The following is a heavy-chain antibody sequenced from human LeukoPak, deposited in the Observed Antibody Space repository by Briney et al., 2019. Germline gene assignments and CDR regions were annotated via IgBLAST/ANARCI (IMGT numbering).Heavy chain of an antibody. J-gene: IGHJ5*02. CDR3: ARPIAAAGNWFDP. CDR1: GFTFSSYG. V-gene: IGHV3-30*03. D-gene: IGHD6-13*01. Sequence: GRSLRLSCAAPGFTFSSYGMHWVRQAPRKGLEWVAVISYDGSNKYYADSVKGRFTISRDNSKNTLYLQMNSLRAEDTAVYYCARPIAAAGNWFDPWGQGTLVTVSS. CDR2: ISYDGSNK.